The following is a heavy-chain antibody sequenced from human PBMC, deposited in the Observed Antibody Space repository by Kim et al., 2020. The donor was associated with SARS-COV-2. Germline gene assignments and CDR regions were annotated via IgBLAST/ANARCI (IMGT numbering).Heavy chain of an antibody. Sequence: SSEQKTQGGVTMTRDTSPSTVYMELSSLRSEDTAVYYCARDSANSSPPDYWGQGTLVTVSS. CDR3: ARDSANSSPPDY. V-gene: IGHV1-46*01. D-gene: IGHD6-13*01. J-gene: IGHJ4*02.